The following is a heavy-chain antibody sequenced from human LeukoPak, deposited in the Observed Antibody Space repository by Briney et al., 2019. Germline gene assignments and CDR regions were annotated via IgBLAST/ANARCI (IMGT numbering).Heavy chain of an antibody. J-gene: IGHJ4*02. D-gene: IGHD3-22*01. CDR1: GGTFSSYA. CDR2: ISAYNGNT. V-gene: IGHV1-18*01. CDR3: ARGDSSGYLDY. Sequence: ASVKVSCKASGGTFSSYAISWVRQAPGQGLEWMGWISAYNGNTNYAQKLQGRVTMTTDTSTSTAYMELRSLRSDDTAVYYCARGDSSGYLDYWGQGTLVTVSS.